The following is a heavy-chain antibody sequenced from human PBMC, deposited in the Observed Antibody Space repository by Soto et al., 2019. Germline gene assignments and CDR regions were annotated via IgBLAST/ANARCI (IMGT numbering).Heavy chain of an antibody. D-gene: IGHD3-16*01. CDR2: MYYGGRT. J-gene: IGHJ6*02. CDR3: ARVPSPFDLYYAMDV. Sequence: SETLSLTCTVSGGSISSYYWSWIRQPPGKGLEWIGYMYYGGRTNYNPSLKSRVTISVDTSKMQVSLKLSSVTAADTAVYFCARVPSPFDLYYAMDVWGQGTTVTVSS. CDR1: GGSISSYY. V-gene: IGHV4-59*08.